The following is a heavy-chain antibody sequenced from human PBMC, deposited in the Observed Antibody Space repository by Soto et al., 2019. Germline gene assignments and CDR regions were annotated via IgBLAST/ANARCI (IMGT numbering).Heavy chain of an antibody. D-gene: IGHD5-12*01. Sequence: EVQLVESGGGLVQPGGYLRLYCAASGFTFSSYWMHWVRQAPGKGLVRVSRIKGDGSSTAYADSAKGRFTISRDNAKNTLYLQMHSQRAVDTAVYYCAGAGIWGGYVPYIDYWGQGTLVTVSS. V-gene: IGHV3-74*01. CDR3: AGAGIWGGYVPYIDY. J-gene: IGHJ4*02. CDR2: IKGDGSST. CDR1: GFTFSSYW.